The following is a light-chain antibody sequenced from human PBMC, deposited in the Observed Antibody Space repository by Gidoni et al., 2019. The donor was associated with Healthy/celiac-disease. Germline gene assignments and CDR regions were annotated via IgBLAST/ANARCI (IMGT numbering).Light chain of an antibody. CDR3: QQYNNWPPWT. V-gene: IGKV3-15*01. Sequence: EILMTQSPATLSVSPGERATLSCRASQSVSSNLAWYQQKPGHAPRLLIYGASTRATVIPARFSGSGSGTEFTLTISSLQSEDFAVYYCQQYNNWPPWTFGQGTKVEIK. CDR2: GAS. CDR1: QSVSSN. J-gene: IGKJ1*01.